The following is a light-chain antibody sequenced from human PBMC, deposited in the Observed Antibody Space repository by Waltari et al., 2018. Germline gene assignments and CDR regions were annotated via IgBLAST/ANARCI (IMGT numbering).Light chain of an antibody. Sequence: EIVLTQSPATLSVSPGERATLSWRARESVFDYLAWYQQKPGQAPRLLIFDTFKRATGIPARFSGSGYGTDFTLTINSLETEDFALYYCQQRSIWPLTFGGGTKVDVK. V-gene: IGKV3-11*01. CDR1: ESVFDY. J-gene: IGKJ4*01. CDR3: QQRSIWPLT. CDR2: DTF.